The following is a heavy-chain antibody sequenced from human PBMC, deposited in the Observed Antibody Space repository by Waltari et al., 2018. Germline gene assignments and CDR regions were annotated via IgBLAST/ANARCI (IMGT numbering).Heavy chain of an antibody. CDR3: AHGDAATCGTLKFDY. D-gene: IGHD2-15*01. V-gene: IGHV2-5*01. CDR1: GFSLSTSGVG. CDR2: IYWNDDK. J-gene: IGHJ4*02. Sequence: QITLKESGPTLVKPTQTLTLTCTFSGFSLSTSGVGVGWIRQPPGKALEWLALIYWNDDKRYSPTLKSMLTITKDTSKNQVVLTMTNMDPVDTATYYCAHGDAATCGTLKFDYWGQGTLVTVSS.